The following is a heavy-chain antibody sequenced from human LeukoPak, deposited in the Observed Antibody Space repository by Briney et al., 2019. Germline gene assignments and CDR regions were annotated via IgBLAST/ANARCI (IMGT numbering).Heavy chain of an antibody. CDR3: ARPRQWLVRSDAFDI. V-gene: IGHV1-46*01. J-gene: IGHJ3*02. Sequence: ASVKVSCKASGYTFTSYYMHWVRQAPGQGLERMGIINPSGGSTSYAQKFQGRVTMTRDTSTSTVYMELSSLRSEDTAVYYCARPRQWLVRSDAFDIWGQGTMVTVSS. CDR1: GYTFTSYY. D-gene: IGHD6-19*01. CDR2: INPSGGST.